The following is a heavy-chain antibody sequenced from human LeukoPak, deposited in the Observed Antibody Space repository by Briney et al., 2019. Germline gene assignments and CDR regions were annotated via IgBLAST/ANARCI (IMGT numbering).Heavy chain of an antibody. CDR2: INNDGSGT. CDR3: AREILAPGKTHDY. J-gene: IGHJ4*02. CDR1: GFTFSTYW. Sequence: GGSLRLSCAASGFTFSTYWMHWVRQVPGKGLVWVSRINNDGSGTFYADSVKGRFTISRDNAKNTLYLQINSLRAEDTAVYYCAREILAPGKTHDYWGQGTLVTVSS. V-gene: IGHV3-74*01.